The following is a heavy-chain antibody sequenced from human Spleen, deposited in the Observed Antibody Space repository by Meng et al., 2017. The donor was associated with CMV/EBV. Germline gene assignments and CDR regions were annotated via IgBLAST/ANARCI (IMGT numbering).Heavy chain of an antibody. J-gene: IGHJ4*02. V-gene: IGHV3-74*01. CDR1: GFTFSNYW. CDR3: ARYYGLGTFSLDY. D-gene: IGHD3-10*01. Sequence: ASGFTFSNYWIHWVRQASGKGLVWVSRISTDESSTYYADSVKGRFTISRDNAKNTLYLQMNSLRAEDTAVYYCARYYGLGTFSLDYWGQGTLVTVSS. CDR2: ISTDESST.